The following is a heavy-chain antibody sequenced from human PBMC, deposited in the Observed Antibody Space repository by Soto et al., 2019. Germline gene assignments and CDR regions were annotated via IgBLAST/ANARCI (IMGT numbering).Heavy chain of an antibody. CDR3: AIVVRGSGWNNWFDP. D-gene: IGHD6-19*01. J-gene: IGHJ5*02. CDR1: GYTFTSYG. V-gene: IGHV1-18*04. Sequence: ASVKVSCKASGYTFTSYGISWVRQAPGQGLEWMGWISAYNGNTNYAQKLQGRVTMTTDKSTSAAYMELRSLRSDDTAVYYCAIVVRGSGWNNWFDPWGQGTLVTVSS. CDR2: ISAYNGNT.